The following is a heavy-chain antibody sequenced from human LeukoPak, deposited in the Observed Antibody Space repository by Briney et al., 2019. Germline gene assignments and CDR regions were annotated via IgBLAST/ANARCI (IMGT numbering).Heavy chain of an antibody. CDR1: GFTFRDHY. Sequence: PGGSLRLSCAASGFTFRDHYMSWIRQAPGKGLEWISYISPSGSSIYYADSVKGRFTISRDNAKNPLNLQMNSLRAEDTAMYYCARGHYGMDVWGQGTTVTVSS. CDR2: ISPSGSSI. V-gene: IGHV3-11*01. CDR3: ARGHYGMDV. J-gene: IGHJ6*02.